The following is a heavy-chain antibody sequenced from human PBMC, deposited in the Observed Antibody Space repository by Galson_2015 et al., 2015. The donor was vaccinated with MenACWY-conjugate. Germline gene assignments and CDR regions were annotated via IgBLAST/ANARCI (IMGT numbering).Heavy chain of an antibody. CDR3: ARGHYGMDV. J-gene: IGHJ6*02. Sequence: SLRLSCAASGFTFRNYWTTWVRQAPGKGLEWVASIKKDGSEKYYVDSVRGRFTISRDNAKNSLYLEMNSLRVEDTAVCSCARGHYGMDVWGQGTTVTASS. CDR1: GFTFRNYW. CDR2: IKKDGSEK. V-gene: IGHV3-7*03.